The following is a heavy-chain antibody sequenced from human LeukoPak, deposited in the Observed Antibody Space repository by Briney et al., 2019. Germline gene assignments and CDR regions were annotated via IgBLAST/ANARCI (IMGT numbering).Heavy chain of an antibody. CDR2: ISTEASST. J-gene: IGHJ6*03. CDR1: GFTFSSYW. CDR3: ARYSYGDYLLDYYYYYYMDV. Sequence: GGSLRLSCAASGFTFSSYWMHWVRQAPGKGLVWVSRISTEASSTTYADSVKGRFTISRDNAKNSLYLQMNSLRAEDTAVYYCARYSYGDYLLDYYYYYYMDVWGKGTTVTVSS. V-gene: IGHV3-74*01. D-gene: IGHD4-17*01.